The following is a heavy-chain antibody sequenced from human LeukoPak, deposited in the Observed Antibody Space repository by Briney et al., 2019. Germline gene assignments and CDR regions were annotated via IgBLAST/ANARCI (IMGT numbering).Heavy chain of an antibody. J-gene: IGHJ4*02. V-gene: IGHV1-46*01. CDR1: GYTFTSHY. Sequence: ASVKVSCKASGYTFTSHYMHWVRQAPGQGLEWMGIINPSGGSTSYAQKFQGRVTMTRDMSTSTVYMELSSLRSEDTAVYYCAIGGITIFGVVPGARWGQGTLVTVSS. CDR2: INPSGGST. CDR3: AIGGITIFGVVPGAR. D-gene: IGHD3-3*01.